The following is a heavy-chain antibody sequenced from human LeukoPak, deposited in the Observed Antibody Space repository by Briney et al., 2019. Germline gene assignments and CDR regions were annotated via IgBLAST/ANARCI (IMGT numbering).Heavy chain of an antibody. CDR3: ATARGGGATFDI. Sequence: PVKVSCKASGGTFSSYAISWVRQAPGQGLEWMGRIIPILGIANYAQKFQGRVTITADKSTSTAYMELSSLRSEDTAVYYCATARGGGATFDIWGQGTMVTVSS. CDR2: IIPILGIA. J-gene: IGHJ3*02. D-gene: IGHD1-26*01. CDR1: GGTFSSYA. V-gene: IGHV1-69*04.